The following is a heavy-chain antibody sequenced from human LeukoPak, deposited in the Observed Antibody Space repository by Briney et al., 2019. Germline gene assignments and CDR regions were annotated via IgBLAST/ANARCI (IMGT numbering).Heavy chain of an antibody. CDR2: LSGSGAST. V-gene: IGHV3-23*01. Sequence: PGGSLRLSCAASGFIFSSYAMNWVRQAPGKGLEWVSGLSGSGASTYYADSVKGRFTISRDNSKNTLYLQMNRLRAGDTAVYYCAKGSDRSGSYYLDYWGQGTLVTVSS. CDR1: GFIFSSYA. J-gene: IGHJ4*02. CDR3: AKGSDRSGSYYLDY. D-gene: IGHD3-10*01.